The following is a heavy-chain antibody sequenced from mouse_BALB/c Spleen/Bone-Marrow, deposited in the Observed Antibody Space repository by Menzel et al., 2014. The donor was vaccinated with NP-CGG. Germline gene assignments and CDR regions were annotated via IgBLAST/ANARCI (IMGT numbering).Heavy chain of an antibody. CDR2: INPDSSTI. Sequence: EVKLMESGGGLVQPGGSLKLSCAASGFDFSGYWMSWVRQAPGKGLEWIGKINPDSSTINYTPSLKDKFIISRDNAKNTLYLQMSKVRSEDTALYYCSRLNYYGSLFVWGAGTTVTVSS. J-gene: IGHJ1*01. D-gene: IGHD1-1*01. CDR3: SRLNYYGSLFV. V-gene: IGHV4-1*02. CDR1: GFDFSGYW.